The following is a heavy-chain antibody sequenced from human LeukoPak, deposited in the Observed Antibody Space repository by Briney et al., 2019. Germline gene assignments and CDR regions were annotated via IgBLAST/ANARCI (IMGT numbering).Heavy chain of an antibody. CDR2: IYYSGST. J-gene: IGHJ4*02. V-gene: IGHV4-59*06. CDR1: GGSISSYY. D-gene: IGHD6-13*01. Sequence: SETLSTTCTVSGGSISSYYWSWIRQHPGKGLEWIGYIYYSGSTYYNPSLKSRVTISVDTSKNQFSLKLSSVTAADTAVYYCASLVPGYSSSWSSLYWGQGTLVTVSS. CDR3: ASLVPGYSSSWSSLY.